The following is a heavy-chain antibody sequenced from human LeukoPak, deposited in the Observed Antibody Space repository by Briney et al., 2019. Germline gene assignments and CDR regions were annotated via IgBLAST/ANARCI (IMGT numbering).Heavy chain of an antibody. CDR1: GESINPYY. CDR3: ARSFLDYMDV. V-gene: IGHV4-4*07. D-gene: IGHD2/OR15-2a*01. Sequence: SETLSLTCTVSGESINPYYWNWIRQPAGKGLEWFGHIYKSGSTNYNPFLKSRVTMSLDTSKNQFSLKLRSVTAADTAVYFCARSFLDYMDVWGKGTTVTVSS. J-gene: IGHJ6*03. CDR2: IYKSGST.